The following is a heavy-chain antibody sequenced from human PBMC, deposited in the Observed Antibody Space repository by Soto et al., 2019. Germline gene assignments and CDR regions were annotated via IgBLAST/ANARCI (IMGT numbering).Heavy chain of an antibody. J-gene: IGHJ4*02. CDR3: TRALYYYDTSY. Sequence: LRLSCRASGFSFGDYAITWVRQAPGKGLEWVGFIRSKAYGGTPGYAASVEGRFVMSRDDSESVAYLQMNSLRTEDTAIYFCTRALYYYDTSYWGQGNLVTVSS. V-gene: IGHV3-49*04. D-gene: IGHD3-22*01. CDR2: IRSKAYGGTP. CDR1: GFSFGDYA.